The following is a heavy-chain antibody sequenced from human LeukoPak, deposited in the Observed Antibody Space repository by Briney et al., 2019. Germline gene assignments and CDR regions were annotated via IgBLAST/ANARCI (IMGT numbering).Heavy chain of an antibody. J-gene: IGHJ6*03. CDR2: IYSGGST. D-gene: IGHD6-13*01. CDR1: GYTFSSYA. Sequence: TGGSLRLSCAASGYTFSSYAMSWVRQAPGKGLEWVSVIYSGGSTYYADSVKGRFTISRDNSKNTLYLQMNSLRAEDTAVYYCARGLAGTDYYYYMDVWGKGTTVTVSS. V-gene: IGHV3-53*01. CDR3: ARGLAGTDYYYYMDV.